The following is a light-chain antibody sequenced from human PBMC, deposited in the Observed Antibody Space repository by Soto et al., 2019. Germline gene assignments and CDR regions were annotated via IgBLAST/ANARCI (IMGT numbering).Light chain of an antibody. Sequence: EIVLTQSPATLSLSPGERATLSCRASQNVHTNLAWYQKKPGQAPKLLIYDVSTRAAGIPARFSGSGSGTDFTLNINNLEPEDFAVYFCHQRSNWPPSVTFGGGTKVEV. CDR2: DVS. CDR1: QNVHTN. CDR3: HQRSNWPPSVT. J-gene: IGKJ4*01. V-gene: IGKV3-11*01.